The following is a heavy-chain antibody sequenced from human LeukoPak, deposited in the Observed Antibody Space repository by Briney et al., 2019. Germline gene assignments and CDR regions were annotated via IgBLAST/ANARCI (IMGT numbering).Heavy chain of an antibody. J-gene: IGHJ4*02. Sequence: PGGSLRLSCAASGFTFSSSGMSWVRQAPGKGLEWVSAISGSGGSRYYADSVKGRFTISRDNTKNTLYPQMNSLRAEDTAVYYCAKSMEWLLFLSHFDYWGQGTLVTVSS. CDR1: GFTFSSSG. V-gene: IGHV3-23*01. CDR2: ISGSGGSR. D-gene: IGHD3-3*01. CDR3: AKSMEWLLFLSHFDY.